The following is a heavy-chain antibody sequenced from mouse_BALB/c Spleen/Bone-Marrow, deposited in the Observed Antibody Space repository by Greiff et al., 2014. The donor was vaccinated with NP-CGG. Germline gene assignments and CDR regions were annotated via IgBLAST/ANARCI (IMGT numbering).Heavy chain of an antibody. Sequence: EVQLQESGGGLVQPGGSRKLSCAASGFTFSSFGMHWVRQAPEKGLEWVAYISSGSSNIHFADTVKGRFTISRDNPKNSLILQMTSLRSEDTAMYYCARGELGRRYYYAMDYWGQGTSVTVSS. J-gene: IGHJ4*01. CDR3: ARGELGRRYYYAMDY. CDR1: GFTFSSFG. V-gene: IGHV5-17*02. D-gene: IGHD4-1*01. CDR2: ISSGSSNI.